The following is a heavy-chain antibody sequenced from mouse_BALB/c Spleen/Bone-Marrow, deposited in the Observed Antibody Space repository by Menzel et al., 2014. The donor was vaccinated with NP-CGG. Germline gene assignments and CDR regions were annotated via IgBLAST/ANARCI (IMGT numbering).Heavy chain of an antibody. CDR2: IEPSDSYT. Sequence: VQGVESGAEVVKPGASVKVSCKASGYTFTNYWMQWVKQRPGQSLEWIGEIEPSDSYTNYNQDFKGKATLTVDKSSSTAYMQLSSLTSEDSAVYYCARGRTTVVSDYWGQGTSLTVSS. J-gene: IGHJ2*02. CDR1: GYTFTNYW. D-gene: IGHD1-1*01. CDR3: ARGRTTVVSDY. V-gene: IGHV1-69*02.